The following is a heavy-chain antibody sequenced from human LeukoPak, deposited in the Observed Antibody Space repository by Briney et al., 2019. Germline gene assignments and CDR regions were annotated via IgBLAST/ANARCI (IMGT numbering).Heavy chain of an antibody. CDR2: IYSGGST. Sequence: GGSLRLSCAASGFTVSSNYMSWVRQAPGKGLEWVSVIYSGGSTYYADSVRGRFTISRDNSKNTLYLQMNSLRAEDTAVYYCAKDYDSSGYFDYWGQGTLVTVSS. CDR1: GFTVSSNY. CDR3: AKDYDSSGYFDY. J-gene: IGHJ4*02. D-gene: IGHD3-22*01. V-gene: IGHV3-53*01.